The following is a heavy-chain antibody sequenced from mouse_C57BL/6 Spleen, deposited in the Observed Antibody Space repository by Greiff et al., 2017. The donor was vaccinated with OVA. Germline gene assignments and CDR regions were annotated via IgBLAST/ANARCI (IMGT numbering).Heavy chain of an antibody. D-gene: IGHD2-2*01. CDR1: GFTFSDYG. CDR2: ISSGSSTI. Sequence: EVQLVESGGGLVKPGGSLKLSCAASGFTFSDYGMHWVRQAPEKGLEWVAYISSGSSTIYSADTVKGRFTISRDNAKNTLFLHMTSLTYEDTAMYYCARGGYAYYFDYWGQGTTLTVSS. V-gene: IGHV5-17*01. J-gene: IGHJ2*01. CDR3: ARGGYAYYFDY.